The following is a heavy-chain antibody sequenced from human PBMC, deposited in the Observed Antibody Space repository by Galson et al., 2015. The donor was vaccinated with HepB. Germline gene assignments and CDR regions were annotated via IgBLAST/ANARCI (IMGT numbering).Heavy chain of an antibody. CDR3: ATWVGDTVAFAS. D-gene: IGHD1-26*01. J-gene: IGHJ4*02. CDR2: ISGWGNNP. Sequence: SLRLSCAASGFTFSNYAMSWVRLAPGKGLEWVSVISGWGNNPHYADSVKGRFTISRDNARDTLYLQMNSLRAEDTALYYCATWVGDTVAFASWGQGTLVTVAS. V-gene: IGHV3-23*01. CDR1: GFTFSNYA.